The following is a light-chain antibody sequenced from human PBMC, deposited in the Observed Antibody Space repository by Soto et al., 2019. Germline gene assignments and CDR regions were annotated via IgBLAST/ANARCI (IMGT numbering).Light chain of an antibody. V-gene: IGKV3-20*01. J-gene: IGKJ4*01. CDR1: QTIGSTY. CDR2: GTS. CDR3: QQYASSPLLT. Sequence: EIVLTPSPGTLSLSPGETATLSCRASQTIGSTYLAWYQQKPGQAPRLLIFGTSRRATGIPDRFSGSGSGTDFTLSISRLEPEDFAVYYCQQYASSPLLTFGGGTKVDIK.